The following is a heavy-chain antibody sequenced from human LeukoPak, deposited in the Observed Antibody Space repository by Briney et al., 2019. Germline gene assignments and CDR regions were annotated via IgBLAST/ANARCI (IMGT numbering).Heavy chain of an antibody. V-gene: IGHV3-30*02. D-gene: IGHD1-14*01. CDR3: AKDPEVLTGGGDI. CDR1: GFTFSSYG. CDR2: IRYDGSNK. J-gene: IGHJ3*02. Sequence: GGSLRLSCATSGFTFSSYGMHWVRQAPGKGLEWVAFIRYDGSNKYHADSVKGRFTISRDNSKNTLYLQMNSLRAEDTAVYYCAKDPEVLTGGGDIWGQGTMVTVSS.